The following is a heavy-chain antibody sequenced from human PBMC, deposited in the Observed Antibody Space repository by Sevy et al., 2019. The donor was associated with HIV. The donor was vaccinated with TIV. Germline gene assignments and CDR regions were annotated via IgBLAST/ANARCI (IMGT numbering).Heavy chain of an antibody. D-gene: IGHD1-1*01. CDR3: ATTRTERNWYGGSFYYYYAMDV. CDR2: FDPQHGRT. Sequence: ASVKVSCKVSGDSLTELSMFWVRQAPGKGLEWMGGFDPQHGRTIYAQKFEDRVTMTEDKSAETAYMELTSLKFEDTAVYVCATTRTERNWYGGSFYYYYAMDVWGQGTSVTVSS. J-gene: IGHJ6*02. V-gene: IGHV1-24*01. CDR1: GDSLTELS.